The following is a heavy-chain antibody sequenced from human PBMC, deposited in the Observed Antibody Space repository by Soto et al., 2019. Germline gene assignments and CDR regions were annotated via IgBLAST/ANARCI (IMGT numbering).Heavy chain of an antibody. Sequence: GASVKVSCKASGCTFTGYYMHWVRQAPGQGLEWMGWINPNSGGTNYAQKFQGRVTMTRDTSISTAYMELSRLRSDDTAVYYCARGSRSGGSSWYLLDYWGQGTLVTVSS. CDR1: GCTFTGYY. CDR2: INPNSGGT. J-gene: IGHJ4*02. V-gene: IGHV1-2*02. CDR3: ARGSRSGGSSWYLLDY. D-gene: IGHD6-13*01.